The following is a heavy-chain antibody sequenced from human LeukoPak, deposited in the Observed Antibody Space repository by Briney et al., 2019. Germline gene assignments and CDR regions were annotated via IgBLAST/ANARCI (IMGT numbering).Heavy chain of an antibody. CDR3: ARVSFGSGYYNYMDV. D-gene: IGHD3-10*01. Sequence: SQTLSLTCTVSGGSISSGGYYWSWIRQPPGKGLEWIGYIYHSGSTYYNPSLKSRVTISVDRSKNQFPLKLSSVTAADTAVYYCARVSFGSGYYNYMDVWGKGTTVTVSS. CDR2: IYHSGST. V-gene: IGHV4-30-2*01. CDR1: GGSISSGGYY. J-gene: IGHJ6*03.